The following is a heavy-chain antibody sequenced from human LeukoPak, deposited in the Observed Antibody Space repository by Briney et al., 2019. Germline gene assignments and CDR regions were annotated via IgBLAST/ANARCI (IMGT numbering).Heavy chain of an antibody. Sequence: GESLKISCKGSGYSFTNYWIGWVRQMPGKGLEWMGIIYPGDSDTRYSPSFQGQVTISVDKSISTAYLQWSSLKASDTAMYYCARHSLAVRSWHYFDYWGQGTLVTVSS. CDR3: ARHSLAVRSWHYFDY. V-gene: IGHV5-51*01. J-gene: IGHJ4*02. CDR1: GYSFTNYW. D-gene: IGHD6-6*01. CDR2: IYPGDSDT.